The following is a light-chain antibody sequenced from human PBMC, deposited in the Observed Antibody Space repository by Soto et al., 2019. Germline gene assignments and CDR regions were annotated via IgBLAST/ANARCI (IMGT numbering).Light chain of an antibody. V-gene: IGKV3-20*01. CDR1: QSVGSN. Sequence: EIVLTQSPGTLSMSPGVSATLSCRARQSVGSNLAWFQQKPGQAPRLLIYGAVSMPTGVPDRFGSSGSGTVFTPTIARLAPEDFAVYYGQHYGNSPGTFGQGTKMDIK. CDR3: QHYGNSPGT. CDR2: GAV. J-gene: IGKJ1*01.